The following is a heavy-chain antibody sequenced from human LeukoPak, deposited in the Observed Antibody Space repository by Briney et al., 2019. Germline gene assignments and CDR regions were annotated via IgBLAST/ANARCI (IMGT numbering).Heavy chain of an antibody. CDR2: IFPGDSDT. CDR1: GYSFTSYW. J-gene: IGHJ6*02. Sequence: GESLKISCKGSGYSFTSYWIGWVRPMPGKGLEWMGIIFPGDSDTRYSPSFQGQVTISADKSISTAYLQWSSLKASDTAMYYCARTGCSGGSCYYYYYGMDVWGQGTTVTVSS. CDR3: ARTGCSGGSCYYYYYGMDV. V-gene: IGHV5-51*01. D-gene: IGHD2-15*01.